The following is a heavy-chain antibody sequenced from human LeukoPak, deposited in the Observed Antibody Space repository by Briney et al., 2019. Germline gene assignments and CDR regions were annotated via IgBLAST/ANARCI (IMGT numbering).Heavy chain of an antibody. CDR1: GGTFSSYA. CDR2: IIPIFGTA. J-gene: IGHJ5*02. CDR3: ARSYCSGGSCYQGINNWFDP. V-gene: IGHV1-69*13. D-gene: IGHD2-15*01. Sequence: ASVKVSCKASGGTFSSYAISWVRQAPGQGLGWMGGIIPIFGTANYAQKFQGRVTITADESTSTAYMELSSLRSEDTAVYYCARSYCSGGSCYQGINNWFDPWGQGTLVTVSS.